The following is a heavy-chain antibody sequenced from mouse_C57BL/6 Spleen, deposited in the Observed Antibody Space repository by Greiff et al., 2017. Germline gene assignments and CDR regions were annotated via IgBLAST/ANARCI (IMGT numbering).Heavy chain of an antibody. D-gene: IGHD2-1*01. CDR2: INPGSGGT. Sequence: QVQLQQSGAELVRPGTSVKVSCKASGYAFTNYLIEWVKQRPGQGLEWIGVINPGSGGTNYNEKFKGKATLTADNSSSTAYMQLSSLTSEDSAVYFCARRDYYGNPFAYWGQGTLVTVSA. CDR3: ARRDYYGNPFAY. J-gene: IGHJ3*01. V-gene: IGHV1-54*01. CDR1: GYAFTNYL.